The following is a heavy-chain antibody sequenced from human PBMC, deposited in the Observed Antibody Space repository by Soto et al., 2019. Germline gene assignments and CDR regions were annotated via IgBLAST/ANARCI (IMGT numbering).Heavy chain of an antibody. V-gene: IGHV3-48*01. J-gene: IGHJ4*02. CDR1: GVTVRIYV. CDR2: ISSSTSNI. Sequence: LGLACASCGVTVRIYVVDVALQAPGKGLEWVSSISSSTSNIYYADSVKGRFTISRDNSKNTLYLQMNSLRAEDTAVYYCAYSSTPFDYWGQGTLVTVSS. CDR3: AYSSTPFDY. D-gene: IGHD6-13*01.